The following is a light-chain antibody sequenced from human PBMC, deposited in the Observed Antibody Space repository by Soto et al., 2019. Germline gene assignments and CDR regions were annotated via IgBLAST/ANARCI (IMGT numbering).Light chain of an antibody. CDR3: QQYGSSPLT. CDR2: RAS. J-gene: IGKJ4*01. V-gene: IGKV3-20*01. Sequence: EIVMTQSSTTLSVSHGGSATLSCRASQSISDSLAWYQQKPGQAPRLLIHRASIRATGIPDRFTGSGSGTDFTLTISRLEPEDFAVYYCQQYGSSPLTFGGGTKVDIK. CDR1: QSISDS.